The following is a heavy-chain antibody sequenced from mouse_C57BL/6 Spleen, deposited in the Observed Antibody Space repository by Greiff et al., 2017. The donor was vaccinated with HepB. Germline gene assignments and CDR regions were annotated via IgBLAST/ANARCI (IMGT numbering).Heavy chain of an antibody. V-gene: IGHV1-69*01. CDR1: GYTFTSYW. J-gene: IGHJ2*01. D-gene: IGHD1-3*01. Sequence: QVQLQQPGAELVMPGASVKLSCKASGYTFTSYWMHWVKQRPGQGLEWIGEIDPSDSYTNYNQKIKGKSTLTVDKSSSTAYMQHSSLTSDDSAVYYCARGLYKDYWGQGTTLTVSS. CDR3: ARGLYKDY. CDR2: IDPSDSYT.